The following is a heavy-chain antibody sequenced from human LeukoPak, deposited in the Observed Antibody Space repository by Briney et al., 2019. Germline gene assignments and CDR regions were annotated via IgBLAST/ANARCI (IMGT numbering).Heavy chain of an antibody. CDR1: GYTFTNYY. V-gene: IGHV1-46*01. D-gene: IGHD2-8*01. Sequence: ASVTVSCKAPGYTFTNYYIHWVRQAPGQGLEWMGIINPSGSSTSYAQKFQGRVTMTRDTSTSTVYMELSSLRSEDTAVYYCAGGTTNTKGAFDMWGQGTMVTVSS. CDR3: AGGTTNTKGAFDM. CDR2: INPSGSST. J-gene: IGHJ3*02.